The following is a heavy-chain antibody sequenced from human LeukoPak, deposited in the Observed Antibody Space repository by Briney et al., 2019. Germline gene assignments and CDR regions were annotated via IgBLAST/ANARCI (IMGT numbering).Heavy chain of an antibody. V-gene: IGHV4-39*01. CDR1: GGSISSSSYY. CDR3: ARRVGQQLATYFDY. D-gene: IGHD6-13*01. Sequence: SETLSLTCTVSGGSISSSSYYWGWIRQPPGKGLEWIGSIYYSGSTYYNPSLKSQVTISVDTSKNQFSLKLSSVTAADTAVYYCARRVGQQLATYFDYWGQGTLVTVSS. CDR2: IYYSGST. J-gene: IGHJ4*02.